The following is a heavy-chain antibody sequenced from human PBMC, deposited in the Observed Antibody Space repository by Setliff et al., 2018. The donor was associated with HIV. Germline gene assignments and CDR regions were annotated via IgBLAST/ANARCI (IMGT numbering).Heavy chain of an antibody. CDR2: ISSSGSF. D-gene: IGHD4-4*01. CDR3: ASTATTWGRHSWFDP. Sequence: SETLSLTCIVSGGAISSRAYFWGWIRQPPGKGLEWIGSISSSGSFYYNPSLRSRVTISVDTSNDHFSLNLTSVTAADTALYYCASTATTWGRHSWFDPWGQGTLVTVSS. CDR1: GGAISSRAYF. J-gene: IGHJ5*02. V-gene: IGHV4-39*02.